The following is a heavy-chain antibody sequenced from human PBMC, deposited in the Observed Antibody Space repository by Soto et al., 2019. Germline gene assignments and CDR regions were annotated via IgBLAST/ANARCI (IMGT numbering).Heavy chain of an antibody. D-gene: IGHD2-2*01. CDR2: IIPMFGTA. J-gene: IGHJ6*02. Sequence: QVHLVQSGAEVKKPGSSVKVSCTASGGIFGSYGVTWVRQAPGQGLEWMGEIIPMFGTASYAQKFQGRVTLTADKSTTTAHMELSSLRSDDTAVYFCARQKAMPPHYYSGMDVWGQGTTVTVSS. V-gene: IGHV1-69*06. CDR1: GGIFGSYG. CDR3: ARQKAMPPHYYSGMDV.